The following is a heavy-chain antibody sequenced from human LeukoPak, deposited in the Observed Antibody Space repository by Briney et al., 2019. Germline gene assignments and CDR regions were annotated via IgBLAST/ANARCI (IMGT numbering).Heavy chain of an antibody. CDR3: ATDSRIVGATGSNDY. CDR1: GFTFSSYS. D-gene: IGHD1-26*01. V-gene: IGHV3-48*01. Sequence: GGSLRLSCAASGFTFSSYSMNWVRQAPGKGLEWVSYISSSSSTIYYADSVKGRFTISRDNAKNSLYLQMNSLRAEDTALYYCATDSRIVGATGSNDYWGQGTLVTVSS. J-gene: IGHJ4*02. CDR2: ISSSSSTI.